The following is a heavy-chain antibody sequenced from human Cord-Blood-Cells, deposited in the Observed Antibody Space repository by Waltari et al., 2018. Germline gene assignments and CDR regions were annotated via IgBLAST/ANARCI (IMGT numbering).Heavy chain of an antibody. CDR3: ARDRANYYDSSGYLGY. J-gene: IGHJ4*02. D-gene: IGHD3-22*01. V-gene: IGHV1-69*06. Sequence: QVQLVQSGAEVKKPGSSVKVSCKASGGTFSSYAISWLRQAPGQGLEWMGGIIPIFGTANYAQKFQGRVTITADKSTSTAYMELSSLRSEDTAVYYCARDRANYYDSSGYLGYWGQGTLVTVSS. CDR2: IIPIFGTA. CDR1: GGTFSSYA.